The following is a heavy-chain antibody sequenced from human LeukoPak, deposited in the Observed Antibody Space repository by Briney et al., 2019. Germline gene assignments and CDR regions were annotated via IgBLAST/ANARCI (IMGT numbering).Heavy chain of an antibody. J-gene: IGHJ4*02. CDR1: AFTFADYA. D-gene: IGHD5-12*01. Sequence: GRSLPLSCPVSAFTFADYAMPWTGHAPRQGREWGSGISWNSGSIGYADSVKGRFTISRDNAKNSLYLQMNSLRAEDTALYYCAKGGIVATLPTDYWGQGTLVTVSS. V-gene: IGHV3-9*01. CDR2: ISWNSGSI. CDR3: AKGGIVATLPTDY.